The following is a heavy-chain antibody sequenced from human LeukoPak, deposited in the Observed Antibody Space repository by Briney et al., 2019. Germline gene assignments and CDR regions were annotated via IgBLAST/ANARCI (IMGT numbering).Heavy chain of an antibody. CDR3: ARGHMVRGVIIPDDY. CDR1: GGTFSSYA. CDR2: IIPIFGTA. V-gene: IGHV1-69*05. Sequence: SVKVSCKASGGTFSSYAISWVRQAPGQGLEWMGRIIPIFGTANYAQKFQGRVTITTDESTSTVYMELSSLRSEDTAVYYCARGHMVRGVIIPDDYWGQGTLVTVSS. D-gene: IGHD3-10*01. J-gene: IGHJ4*02.